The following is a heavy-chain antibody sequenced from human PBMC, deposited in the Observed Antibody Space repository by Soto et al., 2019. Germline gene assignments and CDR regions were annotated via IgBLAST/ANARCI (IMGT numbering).Heavy chain of an antibody. V-gene: IGHV4-31*02. Sequence: SETLSLTCTVSGGSISSGGYYWSWIRQHPGKGLEWIGYIYYSGSTYYNPSLKSRVTISVDTSKNQFSLKLSSVTAADTAVYYCAREYSSSSNWVDPWGQGTLVTVS. CDR3: AREYSSSSNWVDP. CDR1: GGSISSGGYY. CDR2: IYYSGST. J-gene: IGHJ5*02. D-gene: IGHD6-13*01.